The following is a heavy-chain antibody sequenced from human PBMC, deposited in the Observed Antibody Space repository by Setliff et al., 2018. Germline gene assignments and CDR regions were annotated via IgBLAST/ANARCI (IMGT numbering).Heavy chain of an antibody. V-gene: IGHV3-23*01. CDR1: GFTFNKYA. CDR2: ITVSGVTT. D-gene: IGHD4-17*01. CDR3: AKDPNGDYVGAFDS. J-gene: IGHJ5*01. Sequence: PGESLKISCAVSGFTFNKYAMTWVRQAPGKGLEWVSSITVSGVTTLYADSVKGRFTISRDNSKNTLYLQMNSLRAEDTAMYYCAKDPNGDYVGAFDSWSQGALVTVSS.